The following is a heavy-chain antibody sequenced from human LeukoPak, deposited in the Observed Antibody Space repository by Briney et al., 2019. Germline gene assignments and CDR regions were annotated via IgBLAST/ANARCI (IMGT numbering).Heavy chain of an antibody. CDR1: GGFISSYY. CDR3: ARVRTGYCSSTSCRGWFDP. CDR2: IYSSGST. Sequence: SETLSLTCTVSGGFISSYYWSWIRQPAGKGLEGIGRIYSSGSTNYNPSLKSRVTMSVDTSKNQFSLKLSSVTAADTAVYYCARVRTGYCSSTSCRGWFDPWGQGTLGTVSS. V-gene: IGHV4-4*07. D-gene: IGHD2-2*01. J-gene: IGHJ5*02.